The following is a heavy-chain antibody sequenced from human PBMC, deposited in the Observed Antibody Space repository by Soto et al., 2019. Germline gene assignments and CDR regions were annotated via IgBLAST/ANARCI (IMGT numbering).Heavy chain of an antibody. CDR2: INSDGSST. CDR1: GFTFSSYW. CDR3: ASYYYDSSGYYSV. Sequence: GGSLRLSCAASGFTFSSYWMHWVRQAPGKGLVWVSRINSDGSSTSYADSVKGRFTISRDNAKNTLYLQMNSLRAEDTAVYYCASYYYDSSGYYSVWGQGTLVTVSS. D-gene: IGHD3-22*01. V-gene: IGHV3-74*01. J-gene: IGHJ4*02.